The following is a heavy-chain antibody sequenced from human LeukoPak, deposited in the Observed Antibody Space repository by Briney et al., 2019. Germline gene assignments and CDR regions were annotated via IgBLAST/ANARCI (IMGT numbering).Heavy chain of an antibody. V-gene: IGHV4-59*12. J-gene: IGHJ4*02. Sequence: SETLSLTCTVSGGSISSYYWSWIRQPPGKGLEWIGYIYYSGSTYYNPSLKSRVPISVDTSKNQYSLKLTSVTAENTAVYYCARSPSYYFDYWGQGTLVTVSS. CDR2: IYYSGST. CDR1: GGSISSYY. CDR3: ARSPSYYFDY.